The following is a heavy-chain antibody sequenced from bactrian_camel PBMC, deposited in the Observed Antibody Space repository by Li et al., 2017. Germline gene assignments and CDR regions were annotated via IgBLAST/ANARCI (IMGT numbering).Heavy chain of an antibody. J-gene: IGHJ4*01. Sequence: VQLVESGGGSVQAGGSLTLSRVASGATHMSSFCMAWFRQIPGNERELVASMRTSTPITAYYADSVKGRLTISRDNAKKTLYLQMNSLKPEDTAMYYCAHAPGCGGRWWNRVGAYWGQGTQVTVSS. CDR1: GATHMSSFC. CDR2: MRTSTPIT. V-gene: IGHV3S59*01. CDR3: AHAPGCGGRWWNRVGAY. D-gene: IGHD6*01.